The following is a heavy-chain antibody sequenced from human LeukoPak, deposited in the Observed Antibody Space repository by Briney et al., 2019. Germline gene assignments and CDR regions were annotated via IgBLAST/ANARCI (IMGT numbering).Heavy chain of an antibody. J-gene: IGHJ4*02. CDR3: TTYYYDSCGYPYSFDY. CDR2: IKSKTDGGTT. Sequence: GGSLRLSCAASGFTFSKAWMNWVRQAPGKGVEWVGRIKSKTDGGTTDYAAPVKGRFTISGYDSKNTLYLQMNSLKTEDTAVYYCTTYYYDSCGYPYSFDYWGQGTLVTVSS. V-gene: IGHV3-15*07. CDR1: GFTFSKAW. D-gene: IGHD3-22*01.